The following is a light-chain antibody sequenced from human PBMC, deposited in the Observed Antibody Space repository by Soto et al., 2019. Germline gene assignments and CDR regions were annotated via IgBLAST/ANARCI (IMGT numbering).Light chain of an antibody. Sequence: EIVLTQSPGTLSLSPGEGATLSFMSSQSVSSSYIAWYQQRPGQTPSLLIYGASTRATGIPDRFSGSGSGTDFTLTISSLEPEDFAVYYCQHYNNWPPWTFGQGTKVDIK. CDR2: GAS. V-gene: IGKV3-20*01. CDR3: QHYNNWPPWT. J-gene: IGKJ1*01. CDR1: QSVSSSY.